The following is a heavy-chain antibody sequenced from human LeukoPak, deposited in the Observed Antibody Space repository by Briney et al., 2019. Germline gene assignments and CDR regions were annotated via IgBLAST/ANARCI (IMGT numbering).Heavy chain of an antibody. CDR3: SRGPIHLWPHNGMDV. Sequence: PGGALRLSCTASGFTSGDHAMSWVRQAPGRGREWGGLIRSKAYRGTTEYAASVKGRFTISRDDSNSIAYLQMNSLKTEDTAVYYCSRGPIHLWPHNGMDVWGQGTTVTVSS. V-gene: IGHV3-49*04. D-gene: IGHD5-18*01. CDR2: IRSKAYRGTT. J-gene: IGHJ6*02. CDR1: GFTSGDHA.